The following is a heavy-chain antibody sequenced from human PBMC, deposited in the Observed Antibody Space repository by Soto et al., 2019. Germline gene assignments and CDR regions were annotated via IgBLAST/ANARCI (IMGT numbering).Heavy chain of an antibody. D-gene: IGHD6-13*01. Sequence: QVQLVQSGAEVKKPGASVQVACKTSGYTFTSYDINWVRQAPGQGLEWVGWMNTNSDDTRSAQKFRGRLTLTRDKSMRAVYMKLSNLRPDDSAVYYCAREWSAAVHFYGMDVWGQGTTVAVSS. V-gene: IGHV1-8*01. CDR1: GYTFTSYD. J-gene: IGHJ6*02. CDR3: AREWSAAVHFYGMDV. CDR2: MNTNSDDT.